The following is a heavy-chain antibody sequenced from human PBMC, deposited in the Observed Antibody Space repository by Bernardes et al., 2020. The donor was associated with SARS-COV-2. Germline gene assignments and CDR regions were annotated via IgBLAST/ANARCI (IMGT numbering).Heavy chain of an antibody. CDR1: GFTFSTYT. CDR3: AKDLVPDGLYDFDF. V-gene: IGHV3-23*01. J-gene: IGHJ5*01. Sequence: GRSLRVSCAASGFTFSTYTMNWVRQAPGKGPEWVSGIFGDGSSTYYADSVKGRFIISRDNSKSMLYLQMSSLRADDTASYYCAKDLVPDGLYDFDFWVQGNLVTVSS. CDR2: IFGDGSST. D-gene: IGHD5-12*01.